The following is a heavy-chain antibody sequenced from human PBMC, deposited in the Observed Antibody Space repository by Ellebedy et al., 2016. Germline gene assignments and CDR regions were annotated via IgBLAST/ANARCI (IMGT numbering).Heavy chain of an antibody. CDR3: AREYCDSTSCYFFFDH. Sequence: ASVKVSXXASGYIFSSSYLHWVRQAPGQGLEWMGMINPGIGSTTYAQHFQGRVDMTRETSTSTVYMELSSLRSDDTAVYYCAREYCDSTSCYFFFDHWGQGTRVIVSS. D-gene: IGHD2-2*01. V-gene: IGHV1-46*01. CDR1: GYIFSSSY. CDR2: INPGIGST. J-gene: IGHJ4*02.